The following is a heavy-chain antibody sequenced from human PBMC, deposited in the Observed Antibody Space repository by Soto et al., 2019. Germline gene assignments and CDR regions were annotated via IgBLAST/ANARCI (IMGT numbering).Heavy chain of an antibody. CDR1: GYTFTGYY. Sequence: QVQLVQSGAEVKKPGASVRVSCKASGYTFTGYYIHWVRQAPGQGLEWILSINPNSGGTNYAQKFRGRVTGNTDTSNSTAYMELTRLTSDDTAVYYCARGEQHLLYGPWGQGTLVTVSS. D-gene: IGHD6-13*01. CDR2: INPNSGGT. J-gene: IGHJ4*02. CDR3: ARGEQHLLYGP. V-gene: IGHV1-2*02.